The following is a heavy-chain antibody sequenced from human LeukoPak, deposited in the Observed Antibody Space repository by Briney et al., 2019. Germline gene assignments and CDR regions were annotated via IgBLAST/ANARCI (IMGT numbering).Heavy chain of an antibody. Sequence: GGSLRLSCAASGFTFSTCAMSWVRQAPGKGLEWVSGISGTTSGTYYADSVKGRFTISRDNSKNTLFLQVNNLRAEDTAVYYCARDGSFWSGFHAFDLWGQGTVVTVSS. CDR1: GFTFSTCA. CDR2: ISGTTSGT. V-gene: IGHV3-23*01. D-gene: IGHD3-3*01. J-gene: IGHJ3*01. CDR3: ARDGSFWSGFHAFDL.